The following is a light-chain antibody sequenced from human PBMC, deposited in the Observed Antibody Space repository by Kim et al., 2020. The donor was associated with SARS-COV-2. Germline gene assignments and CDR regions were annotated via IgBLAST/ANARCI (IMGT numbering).Light chain of an antibody. Sequence: TLSESVGDRVSITCRASQDISHWLAWYQQKPGKAPQLLIYKAALLESGVPSRFSGSGSGTEFTLTISSLEPEDSATYYCQQYKGTFGQGTKLEI. CDR1: QDISHW. V-gene: IGKV1-5*03. CDR2: KAA. CDR3: QQYKGT. J-gene: IGKJ2*02.